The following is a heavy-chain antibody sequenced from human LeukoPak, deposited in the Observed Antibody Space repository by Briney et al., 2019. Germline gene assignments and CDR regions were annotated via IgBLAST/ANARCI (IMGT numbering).Heavy chain of an antibody. CDR2: ISWNSGSI. V-gene: IGHV3-9*01. CDR1: GFTFDDYA. CDR3: AKATEDIVVVPAAISFDY. J-gene: IGHJ4*02. D-gene: IGHD2-2*02. Sequence: GGSLRLSCAASGFTFDDYAMHWVRQAPGKGLEWVSGISWNSGSIGYADSVKGRFTISRDNAKNSLYLQMNSLRAEDTALYYCAKATEDIVVVPAAISFDYWGQGTLVTVSS.